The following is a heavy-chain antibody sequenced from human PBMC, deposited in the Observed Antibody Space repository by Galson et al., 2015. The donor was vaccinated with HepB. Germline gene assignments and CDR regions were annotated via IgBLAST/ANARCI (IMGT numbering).Heavy chain of an antibody. CDR3: AREGDSSGYSI. CDR1: GGSISSSSYY. J-gene: IGHJ4*02. V-gene: IGHV4-39*02. CDR2: IYYSGST. Sequence: SETLSLTCTVSGGSISSSSYYWGWIRQPPGKGLEWIGSIYYSGSTYYNPSLESRVTISVDTSKNQFSLKLSSVTAADTAVYYCAREGDSSGYSIWGQGTLVTVSS. D-gene: IGHD3-22*01.